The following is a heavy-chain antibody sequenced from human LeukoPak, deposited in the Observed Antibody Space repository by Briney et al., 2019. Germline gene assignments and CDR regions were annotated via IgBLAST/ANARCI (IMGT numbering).Heavy chain of an antibody. CDR2: ISGSGGGT. CDR1: GFTFSSYA. D-gene: IGHD1-26*01. CDR3: AKDLGVGATVGAFDI. V-gene: IGHV3-23*01. Sequence: GGSLRLSCAASGFTFSSYAMIWVRQAPGNGLEWVSAISGSGGGTYYADSVKGRFTISRDNSKNTLYLQMNSLRAEDTAVYYCAKDLGVGATVGAFDIWGQGTIVTVSS. J-gene: IGHJ3*02.